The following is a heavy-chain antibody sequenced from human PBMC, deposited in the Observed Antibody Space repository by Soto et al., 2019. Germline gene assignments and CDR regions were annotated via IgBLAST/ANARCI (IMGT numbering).Heavy chain of an antibody. CDR3: AKGTVVTGVVYGMDV. V-gene: IGHV3-30*18. D-gene: IGHD2-15*01. CDR2: ISYDGSNK. Sequence: QVQLVESGGGVVQPGRSLRLSCAASGFTFSSYGMHWVRQAPGKGLEWVAVISYDGSNKYYADSVKGRFTISRDNSKNTLYLQMNSLRAEDTAVYYCAKGTVVTGVVYGMDVW. J-gene: IGHJ6*01. CDR1: GFTFSSYG.